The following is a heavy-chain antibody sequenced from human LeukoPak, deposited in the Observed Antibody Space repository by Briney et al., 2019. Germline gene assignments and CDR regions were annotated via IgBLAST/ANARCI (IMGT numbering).Heavy chain of an antibody. CDR2: IKQDGSEK. CDR1: GFIFSSYW. J-gene: IGHJ1*01. CDR3: ARSLGYCSGGSCYSGYFQY. D-gene: IGHD2-15*01. V-gene: IGHV3-7*01. Sequence: PGGSLRLSCAASGFIFSSYWMTWVRQAPGKGLEWVANIKQDGSEKYYVDSVKGRFTISRDNAKNSLYLQMNSLRAEDTSVYYCARSLGYCSGGSCYSGYFQYWGQGILVTVSS.